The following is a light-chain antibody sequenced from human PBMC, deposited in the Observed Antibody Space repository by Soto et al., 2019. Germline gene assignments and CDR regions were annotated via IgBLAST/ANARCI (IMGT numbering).Light chain of an antibody. CDR3: QQRSQWPLT. CDR2: DTF. J-gene: IGKJ4*02. CDR1: QSVGTS. V-gene: IGKV3-11*01. Sequence: EIVLTQSPATLSLSPGDRATLSCRASQSVGTSLEWFQQKPGQAPSLLILDTFNRATGIPARFSVSGSLTDFDLTISNLEPDDFAVYYCQQRSQWPLTFGGGTHVEIK.